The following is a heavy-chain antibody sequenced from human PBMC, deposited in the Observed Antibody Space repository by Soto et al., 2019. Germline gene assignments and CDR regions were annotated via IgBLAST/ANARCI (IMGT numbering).Heavy chain of an antibody. CDR3: ARGGGYGGNLSSQSKGYAIEI. J-gene: IGHJ3*02. CDR1: GGSFSGHY. Sequence: PFFTCPVQGGSFSGHYLRRLRLRPGRELEWIGEINHCGSNNYNPSHKTRVTISEDTTKNQFTLKRSTVTAADTAVYYCARGGGYGGNLSSQSKGYAIEIWGQWTMVTVSS. V-gene: IGHV4-34*01. D-gene: IGHD2-21*01. CDR2: INHCGSN.